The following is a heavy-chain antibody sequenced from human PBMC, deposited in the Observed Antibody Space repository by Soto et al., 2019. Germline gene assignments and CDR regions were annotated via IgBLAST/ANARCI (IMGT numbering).Heavy chain of an antibody. D-gene: IGHD1-26*01. Sequence: QVVLLQSGAEVKEPGSSVRVSCQVSGSTFNNFAFSWVRQAPGHGPEWMGGIVVDSNTAEYSQRFQDRVTMTAETSTHTLYMEFVSLTFEATAVYYCARAIKRWEVNYYFDFWGQGTLVTVSA. V-gene: IGHV1-69*06. CDR3: ARAIKRWEVNYYFDF. CDR2: IVVDSNTA. J-gene: IGHJ4*02. CDR1: GSTFNNFA.